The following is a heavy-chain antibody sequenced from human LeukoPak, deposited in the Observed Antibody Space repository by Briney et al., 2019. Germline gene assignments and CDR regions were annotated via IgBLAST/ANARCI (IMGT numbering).Heavy chain of an antibody. CDR1: GDSISSYY. Sequence: SETLSLTCTISGDSISSYYWSWFRQPPGKGLEWIGYIYYSGSTNYNPSLKSRVTISVDTSKNQFSLKLNSMTAADTAVYYCARGQWTRAFDIWGQGTMVTVSS. CDR3: ARGQWTRAFDI. D-gene: IGHD6-19*01. J-gene: IGHJ3*02. V-gene: IGHV4-59*01. CDR2: IYYSGST.